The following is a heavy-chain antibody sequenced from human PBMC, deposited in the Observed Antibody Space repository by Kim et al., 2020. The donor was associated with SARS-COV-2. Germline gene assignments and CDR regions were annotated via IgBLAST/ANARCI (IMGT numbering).Heavy chain of an antibody. J-gene: IGHJ4*02. CDR1: GFTFSSYA. Sequence: GGSLRLSCAASGFTFSSYAMHWVRQAPGKGLEWVAVISYDGSNKYYADSVKGRFTISRDNSKNTLYLQMNSLRAEDTAVYYCARDFLYYYDSSGPDYWGQGTLVTVSS. CDR2: ISYDGSNK. V-gene: IGHV3-30-3*01. CDR3: ARDFLYYYDSSGPDY. D-gene: IGHD3-22*01.